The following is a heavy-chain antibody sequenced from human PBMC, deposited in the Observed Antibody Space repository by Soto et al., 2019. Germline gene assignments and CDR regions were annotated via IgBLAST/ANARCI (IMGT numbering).Heavy chain of an antibody. V-gene: IGHV4-31*03. J-gene: IGHJ4*02. CDR1: GGSISSGGYY. CDR3: ARARTSSPTPGDY. Sequence: QVQLQESGPGLVKPSQTLSLTCTVSGGSISSGGYYWSWIRQHPGKGLEWIGYIHYSGSTYYNPALTSRVTISVDTSKTQFSLKLSSVTAADTAVYYCARARTSSPTPGDYCGQGTLVTVSS. CDR2: IHYSGST. D-gene: IGHD2-2*01.